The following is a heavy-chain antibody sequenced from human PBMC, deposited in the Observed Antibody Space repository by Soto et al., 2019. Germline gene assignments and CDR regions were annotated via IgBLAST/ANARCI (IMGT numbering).Heavy chain of an antibody. CDR2: IYYSGST. CDR3: ARGRMGGGYDYGDPEYGMDV. Sequence: KPSETLSLTCTVSGGSISSYYWSWIRQPPGKGLEWIGYIYYSGSTNYNPSLKSRVTISVDTSKNQFSLKLSSVTAADTAVYYCARGRMGGGYDYGDPEYGMDVWGQGTTVTVSS. J-gene: IGHJ6*02. V-gene: IGHV4-59*01. D-gene: IGHD4-17*01. CDR1: GGSISSYY.